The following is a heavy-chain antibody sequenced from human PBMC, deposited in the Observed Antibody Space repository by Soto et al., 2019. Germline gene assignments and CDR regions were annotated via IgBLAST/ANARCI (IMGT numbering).Heavy chain of an antibody. CDR3: ARQRASSLWYWMDY. J-gene: IGHJ4*02. CDR2: IYPGDSDT. D-gene: IGHD6-13*01. Sequence: GESLKISCKGSGYSFTSYWIGWVRQMPGNGLEWMGIIYPGDSDTRYSPSFQGQVTISADKSISTAYLQWDTLKASDTAIYYCARQRASSLWYWMDYWGQGTLVTVSS. CDR1: GYSFTSYW. V-gene: IGHV5-51*01.